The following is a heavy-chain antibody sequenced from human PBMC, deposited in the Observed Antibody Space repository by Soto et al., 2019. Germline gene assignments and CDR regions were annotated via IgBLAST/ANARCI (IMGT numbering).Heavy chain of an antibody. D-gene: IGHD1-1*01. CDR3: ASPKAEGYNCYSFDY. J-gene: IGHJ4*02. CDR2: VSSDGNHK. CDR1: GFTFTKYG. V-gene: IGHV3-30*03. Sequence: QVQLVESGGGVVQPGRSLRLSCAASGFTFTKYGMHWVRQAPGKGLEWVAVVSSDGNHKYYSGSVEGRFTISRDNSRNTVYLQMNGLRVEDTAVYYCASPKAEGYNCYSFDYWGQGTPVTVSS.